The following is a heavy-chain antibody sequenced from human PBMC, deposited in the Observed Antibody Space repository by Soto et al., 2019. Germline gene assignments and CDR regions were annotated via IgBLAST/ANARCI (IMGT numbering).Heavy chain of an antibody. CDR1: GYAFATHW. CDR3: ARLELTGLDN. CDR2: IYPGDSDT. J-gene: IGHJ4*02. D-gene: IGHD3-9*01. V-gene: IGHV5-51*01. Sequence: PGESLKISCKGSGYAFATHWIDWVRQMPGKGLEWMGLIYPGDSDTRYSPSFQGQVTISADKSFGTAYLQCGSLMASATALYFCARLELTGLDNWSQGTPVTVS.